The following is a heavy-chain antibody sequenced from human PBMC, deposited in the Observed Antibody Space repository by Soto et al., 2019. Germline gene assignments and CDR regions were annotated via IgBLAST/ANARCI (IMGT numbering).Heavy chain of an antibody. CDR1: GFTFSSYG. D-gene: IGHD6-19*01. CDR3: ARGRIAVPGTFGY. V-gene: IGHV3-33*01. CDR2: IWYDGTNK. Sequence: QVQLVESGGGVVQPGRSLRLSCAASGFTFSSYGMHWVRQAPGKGLEWVAVIWYDGTNKYYADSVKGRFTISRDNSKNTLYLQMNSLRAEDTAVYYCARGRIAVPGTFGYWGQGTLVTVSS. J-gene: IGHJ4*02.